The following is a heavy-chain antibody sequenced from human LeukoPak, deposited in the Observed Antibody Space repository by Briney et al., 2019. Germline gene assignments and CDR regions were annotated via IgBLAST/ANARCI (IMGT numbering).Heavy chain of an antibody. CDR2: ISSSGSTI. V-gene: IGHV3-48*03. D-gene: IGHD3-10*02. CDR1: GFTFSSYE. J-gene: IGHJ6*04. Sequence: GGSLRLSCAASGFTFSSYEMNWVRQAPGKGLEWVSYISSSGSTIYYADSVKGRFTISRDNANNSLYLQMNSLRAEDTAVYHCAELGITMIGGVWGKGTTVTISS. CDR3: AELGITMIGGV.